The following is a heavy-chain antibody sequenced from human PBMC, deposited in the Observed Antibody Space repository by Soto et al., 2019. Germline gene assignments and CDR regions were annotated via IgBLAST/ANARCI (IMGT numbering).Heavy chain of an antibody. CDR1: GFSISTSRVG. CDR2: IYSDDEK. J-gene: IGHJ4*02. CDR3: ARRIDAFDY. D-gene: IGHD1-26*01. V-gene: IGHV2-5*02. Sequence: QITLKESGPMLVKPTQTLTLTCTFSGFSISTSRVGVGWGPLPPGKALEWLAIIYSDDEKRYSPALKSRLTITKDASKHQVVHTMSTMDPVDTATSYCARRIDAFDYWGQGTLVTVSS.